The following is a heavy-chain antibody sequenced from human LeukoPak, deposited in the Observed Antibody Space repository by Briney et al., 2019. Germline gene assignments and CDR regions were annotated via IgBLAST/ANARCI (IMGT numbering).Heavy chain of an antibody. J-gene: IGHJ4*02. V-gene: IGHV3-21*01. CDR1: GFTFSSYS. Sequence: GGSLRPSCAASGFTFSSYSMNWVRQAPGKGLEWVSSISSSSSYIYYADSVKGRFTISRDNAKNSLYLQMNSLRAEDTAVYYCARSGATCFDYWGQGTLVTVSS. CDR3: ARSGATCFDY. D-gene: IGHD1-26*01. CDR2: ISSSSSYI.